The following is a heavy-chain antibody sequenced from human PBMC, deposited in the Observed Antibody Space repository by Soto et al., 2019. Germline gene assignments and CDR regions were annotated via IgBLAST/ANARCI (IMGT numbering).Heavy chain of an antibody. D-gene: IGHD2-21*02. CDR3: ARDFGTVVTPDHL. Sequence: QVQLVESGGGVVQPGRSLRLSCAASGFTFSSYAMHWVRQAPGKGLEWVAVISYDGSNKYYADSVKGRFTISRDNSKNTLYLQMNSLRAEDTAVYYCARDFGTVVTPDHLWGQGTLVTVSS. J-gene: IGHJ5*02. CDR2: ISYDGSNK. V-gene: IGHV3-30-3*01. CDR1: GFTFSSYA.